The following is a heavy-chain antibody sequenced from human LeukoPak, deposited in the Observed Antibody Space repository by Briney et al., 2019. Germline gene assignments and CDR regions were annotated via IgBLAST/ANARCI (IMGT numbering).Heavy chain of an antibody. CDR1: GGSISSYY. J-gene: IGHJ3*02. CDR2: IYYSGST. V-gene: IGHV4-59*08. D-gene: IGHD3-22*01. Sequence: SETLSLTCTVSGGSISSYYWSWIRQPPGKGLEWIGYIYYSGSTNYNPSLKNRVTISVDTSKNQFSLKLSSVTAADTAVYYCARVADSSGYYGAFDIWGQGTMVTVSS. CDR3: ARVADSSGYYGAFDI.